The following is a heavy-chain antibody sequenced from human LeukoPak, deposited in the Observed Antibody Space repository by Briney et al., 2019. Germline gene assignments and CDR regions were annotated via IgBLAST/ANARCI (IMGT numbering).Heavy chain of an antibody. CDR2: ISVTDRT. J-gene: IGHJ4*02. D-gene: IGHD3-22*01. CDR3: AKDLDSSGFYDGVYS. CDR1: GFTFSDYP. Sequence: GGSLRLSCVASGFTFSDYPMNWVRQAPGKGLEWISTISVTDRTHYADSVKGRFTISRDNSKNTLYLQMNSLRAEDTAVYYCAKDLDSSGFYDGVYSWGQGTLVTVSS. V-gene: IGHV3-23*01.